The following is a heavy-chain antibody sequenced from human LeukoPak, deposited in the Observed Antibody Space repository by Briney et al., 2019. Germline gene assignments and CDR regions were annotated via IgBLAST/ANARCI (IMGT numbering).Heavy chain of an antibody. J-gene: IGHJ4*02. CDR3: ARQLYDPHSSGWSPFDY. V-gene: IGHV4-59*08. CDR2: IYYSGST. CDR1: GGSISSYY. Sequence: SETLSLTCTVSGGSISSYYWSWIRQPPGKGLEWIGYIYYSGSTNYNPSLKSRVTISVDTSKNQFSLKLSSVTAADTAVYYCARQLYDPHSSGWSPFDYWGQGTLVTVSS. D-gene: IGHD6-19*01.